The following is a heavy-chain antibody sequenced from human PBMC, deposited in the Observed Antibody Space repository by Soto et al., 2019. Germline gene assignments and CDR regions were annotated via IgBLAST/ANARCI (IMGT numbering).Heavy chain of an antibody. CDR2: IYFGGST. D-gene: IGHD2-21*01. J-gene: IGHJ4*02. CDR3: ARRCGPADF. CDR1: GGSISSSTYY. V-gene: IGHV4-39*02. Sequence: QLQLQESGPGLVKPSETLSLTCTVSGGSISSSTYYWGWIRQPPGKGLEWIGSIYFGGSTYYNPSLKSRVTISVDTSKSHFSLKLSSVTAADTAVYYCARRCGPADFWGQGTLVTVSS.